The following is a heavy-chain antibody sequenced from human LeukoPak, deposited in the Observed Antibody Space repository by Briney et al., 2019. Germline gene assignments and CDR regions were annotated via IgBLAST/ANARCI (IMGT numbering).Heavy chain of an antibody. V-gene: IGHV6-1*01. J-gene: IGHJ4*02. CDR3: ARGDTAFDS. CDR1: GDSVSSNTVV. D-gene: IGHD5-18*01. CDR2: TYYKSKWNY. Sequence: SQTLSLTCAISGDSVSSNTVVWNWIRQSPSRGLEWLGRTYYKSKWNYNYAISVKSRISINSDTSRNQFSLQLNSVTPEDTAVYYCARGDTAFDSWGQGTLVTVSS.